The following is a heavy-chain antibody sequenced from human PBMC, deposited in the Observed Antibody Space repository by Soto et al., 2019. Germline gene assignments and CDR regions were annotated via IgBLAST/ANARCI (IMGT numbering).Heavy chain of an antibody. CDR2: IYYSGIT. CDR1: GVCISSGGDY. D-gene: IGHD3-10*01. V-gene: IGHV4-31*03. Sequence: SETLSLTCSLSGVCISSGGDYWSWIRQHPGKCLEWIGYIYYSGITYYNPSLKSRVTIAVDTSKNQFSMKLSSVTAADTAVYYCARDLYYYGSGSYRYYGMDVWGQGTTVTVSS. CDR3: ARDLYYYGSGSYRYYGMDV. J-gene: IGHJ6*02.